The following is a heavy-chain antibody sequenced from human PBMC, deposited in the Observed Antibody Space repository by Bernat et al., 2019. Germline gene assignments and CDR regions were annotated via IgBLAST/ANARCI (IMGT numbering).Heavy chain of an antibody. Sequence: QVQLQESGPGLVKPSETLSLTCTVSGGSISNYYWGWVRQPPGKELEWIGYVSYTGSTHYTPHLKSRATVSLDTSDNQFSLNLCSVTAADTAVYYCARMFPPLTDYYFDSWGQGTLVTVSS. V-gene: IGHV4-59*08. D-gene: IGHD3-10*02. CDR1: GGSISNYY. J-gene: IGHJ4*02. CDR3: ARMFPPLTDYYFDS. CDR2: VSYTGST.